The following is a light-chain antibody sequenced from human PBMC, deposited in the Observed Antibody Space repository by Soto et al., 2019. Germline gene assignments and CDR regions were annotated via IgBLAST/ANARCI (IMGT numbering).Light chain of an antibody. J-gene: IGLJ1*01. CDR3: RSYAGTSLYV. CDR1: SSDVGGYDY. V-gene: IGLV2-8*01. CDR2: EVT. Sequence: QSVLTQPPSASGSPGQSVTISCTGTSSDVGGYDYVSWYQQRPGKAPKLLIHEVTKRPSGVPDRFSGSKSGNTASLTVSGLQAEDESDYRCRSYAGTSLYVFGTGTKFAV.